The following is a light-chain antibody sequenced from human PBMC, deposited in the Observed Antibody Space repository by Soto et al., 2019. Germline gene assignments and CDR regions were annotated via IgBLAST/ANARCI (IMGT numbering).Light chain of an antibody. CDR1: QSVSRY. V-gene: IGKV1-39*01. Sequence: DVQMTQSPSSLSALVGDRVTITCRASQSVSRYLNWYQHKPGKAPKLLINAASNLRSGVPSRFRGSGSGTDFALTIDGLQPEDFAVYYCQQSYITPPSTFGQGTRLELK. J-gene: IGKJ5*01. CDR3: QQSYITPPST. CDR2: AAS.